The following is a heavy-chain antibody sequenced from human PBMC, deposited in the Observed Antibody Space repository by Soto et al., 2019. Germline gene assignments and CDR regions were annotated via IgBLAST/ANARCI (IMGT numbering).Heavy chain of an antibody. CDR3: ARVARKIRDDYIWGSYPLYYFDY. Sequence: GGSLRLSCAASGFTFSSYWMSWVRQAPGKGLEWVANIKQDGSEKYYVDSVKGRFTISRDNAKNSLYLQMNSLRAEDTAVYYCARVARKIRDDYIWGSYPLYYFDYWGQGTLVTVSS. J-gene: IGHJ4*02. V-gene: IGHV3-7*01. CDR2: IKQDGSEK. D-gene: IGHD3-16*02. CDR1: GFTFSSYW.